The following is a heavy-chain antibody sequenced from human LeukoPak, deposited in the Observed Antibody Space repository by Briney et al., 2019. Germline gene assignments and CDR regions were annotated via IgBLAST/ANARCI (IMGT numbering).Heavy chain of an antibody. J-gene: IGHJ4*02. Sequence: ASVKVSCKTSGYMHWVRQAPGQGLEWMGRIHPNNGGTDYAQKFQGRVTMTRDTSISTAYMELSRLRSDDTAVYYCARAVTTVTNFDYWGQGTLVTVSS. D-gene: IGHD4-17*01. CDR3: ARAVTTVTNFDY. V-gene: IGHV1-2*06. CDR2: IHPNNGGT. CDR1: GY.